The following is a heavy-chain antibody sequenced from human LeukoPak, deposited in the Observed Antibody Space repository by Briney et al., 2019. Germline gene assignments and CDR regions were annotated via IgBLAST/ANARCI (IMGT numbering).Heavy chain of an antibody. J-gene: IGHJ6*02. V-gene: IGHV3-7*01. Sequence: GGSLRLSCAASGFTFSSYWMSWVRQAPGKGLEWVANIKQDGSEKYYVDSVKGRFTISRDNAKNSLYLQMNSLRAEDTTVYYCAREISGSYYYYYGMDVWGQGTTVTVSS. CDR1: GFTFSSYW. D-gene: IGHD1-26*01. CDR2: IKQDGSEK. CDR3: AREISGSYYYYYGMDV.